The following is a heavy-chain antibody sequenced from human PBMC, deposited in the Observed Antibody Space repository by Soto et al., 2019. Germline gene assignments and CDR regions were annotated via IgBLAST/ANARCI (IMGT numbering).Heavy chain of an antibody. CDR2: IYHSGST. CDR3: ARGLTGRTRLDP. V-gene: IGHV4-30-2*01. J-gene: IGHJ5*02. CDR1: GGSISSGGYS. Sequence: LSLTCAVSGGSISSGGYSWSWIRQPPGKGLEWIGYIYHSGSTYYNPSLKSRVTISVDRSKNQFSLKLSSVTAADTAVYYCARGLTGRTRLDPWGQGTLVTVSS. D-gene: IGHD7-27*01.